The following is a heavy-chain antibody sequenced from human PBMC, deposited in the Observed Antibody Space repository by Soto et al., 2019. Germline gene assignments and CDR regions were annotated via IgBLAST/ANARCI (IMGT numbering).Heavy chain of an antibody. Sequence: GGSLRLSCAASGFTFNSYAMNWVRQAPGKGLEWVSRISGSGGSTDYADSVKGRFTISRDNSKNTLYLQMNSLRAEDTAVYYCVKDTRSGSAGYFDYWGQGTLVTVS. V-gene: IGHV3-23*01. CDR2: ISGSGGST. CDR1: GFTFNSYA. J-gene: IGHJ4*02. D-gene: IGHD2-15*01. CDR3: VKDTRSGSAGYFDY.